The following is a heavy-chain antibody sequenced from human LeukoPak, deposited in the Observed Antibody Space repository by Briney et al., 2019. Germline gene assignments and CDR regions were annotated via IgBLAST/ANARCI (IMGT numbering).Heavy chain of an antibody. CDR3: ARGVSGTYRLDY. V-gene: IGHV3-74*01. CDR1: GFTFNSYW. CDR2: INSDGIST. D-gene: IGHD3-16*02. J-gene: IGHJ4*02. Sequence: PGGSLRLSCAASGFTFNSYWMHWARQAPGKGLVWVSRINSDGISTSYAESVKGRFTISRDNAKNTLYLQKNSLRAENTAVYYCARGVSGTYRLDYWGQGTLVTVSS.